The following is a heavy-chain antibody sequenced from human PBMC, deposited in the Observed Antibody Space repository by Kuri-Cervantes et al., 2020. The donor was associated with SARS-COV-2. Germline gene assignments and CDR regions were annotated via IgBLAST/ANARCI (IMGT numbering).Heavy chain of an antibody. D-gene: IGHD3-22*01. CDR1: GGSFNSHY. Sequence: SETLSLTCTVSGGSFNSHYWTWIRQPPGKGLEWIGYFYYVGISNYNPSLKSRLTISVDTLKSQFSLKLSSVTAADTAVYYCARQLLYYSSGYPEYYFDYWGQGTLVTVSS. CDR2: FYYVGIS. CDR3: ARQLLYYSSGYPEYYFDY. V-gene: IGHV4-59*08. J-gene: IGHJ4*02.